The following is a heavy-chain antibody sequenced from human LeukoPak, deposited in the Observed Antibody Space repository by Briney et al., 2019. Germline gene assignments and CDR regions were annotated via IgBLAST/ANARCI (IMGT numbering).Heavy chain of an antibody. V-gene: IGHV3-48*03. J-gene: IGHJ4*02. D-gene: IGHD2-15*01. CDR3: TTQDLVVVPAASHYFDY. CDR1: GFMFDTYA. CDR2: ISQSGDAK. Sequence: PGGSLRLSCAASGFMFDTYAMNWVPQAPGKGLEWVSYISQSGDAKYYADSVKGRFTISRDNARNSLYLQMNSLRAEDTAIYYCTTQDLVVVPAASHYFDYWGQGILIIVSA.